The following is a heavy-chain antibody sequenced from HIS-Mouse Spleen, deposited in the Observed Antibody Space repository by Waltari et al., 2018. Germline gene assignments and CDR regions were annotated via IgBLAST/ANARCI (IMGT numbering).Heavy chain of an antibody. Sequence: QGQLQESGPGLVKPSGTLSLTCTVSVGSISRYYSSWVRQRPGKGLEWIGYIYYSGSTNYNPSLKSRVTISVDTSKNQFSLKLSSVTAADTAVYYCARRISYGEGWFDPWGQGTLVTVSS. CDR3: ARRISYGEGWFDP. J-gene: IGHJ5*02. CDR2: IYYSGST. V-gene: IGHV4-59*01. D-gene: IGHD4-17*01. CDR1: VGSISRYY.